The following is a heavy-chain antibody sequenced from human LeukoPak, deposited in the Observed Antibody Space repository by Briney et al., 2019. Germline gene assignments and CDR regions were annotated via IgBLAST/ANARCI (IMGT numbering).Heavy chain of an antibody. CDR3: AREDGPRDGYNAEADY. V-gene: IGHV1-69*04. CDR1: GGTFSSYA. CDR2: IIPILGIA. Sequence: ASVKVSCKASGGTFSSYAISWVRQAPGQGLEWMGRIIPILGIANYAQKFQGRVTITADKSTSTAYMELSSLRSEDTAVYYCAREDGPRDGYNAEADYWGQGTLVTVSS. D-gene: IGHD5-24*01. J-gene: IGHJ4*02.